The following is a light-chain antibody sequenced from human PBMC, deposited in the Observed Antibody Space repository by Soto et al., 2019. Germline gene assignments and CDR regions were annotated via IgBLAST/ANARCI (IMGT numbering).Light chain of an antibody. CDR3: CSYAGSSIFNV. V-gene: IGLV2-23*02. J-gene: IGLJ1*01. Sequence: QSALTQPASVSGSPGQSITISCTGTSSDVGSYNLVSWYQQHPGKAPKLMIYEVSKRPSGVSNRFSGSKSGNTASLTISGLQAEDEADYYCCSYAGSSIFNVFGTGTKVTVL. CDR2: EVS. CDR1: SSDVGSYNL.